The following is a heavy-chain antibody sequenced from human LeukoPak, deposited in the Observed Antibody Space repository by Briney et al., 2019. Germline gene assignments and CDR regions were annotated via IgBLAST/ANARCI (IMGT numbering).Heavy chain of an antibody. CDR2: ISTSSSVV. V-gene: IGHV3-48*04. CDR3: ARPGVAAGHIIYGY. Sequence: GGSLRLSCAASGFTFSSYNMNWVRQAPGKGLEWVSYISTSSSVVYYADSVKGRFTISRDNAKNSLYLQMSSLTVDDTGVYYCARPGVAAGHIIYGYWGQGTLVTVSP. CDR1: GFTFSSYN. J-gene: IGHJ4*02. D-gene: IGHD6-13*01.